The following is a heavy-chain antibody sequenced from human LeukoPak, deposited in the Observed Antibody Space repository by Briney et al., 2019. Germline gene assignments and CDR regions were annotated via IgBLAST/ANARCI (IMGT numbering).Heavy chain of an antibody. D-gene: IGHD6-19*01. V-gene: IGHV3-9*01. CDR1: GFIFDDYA. Sequence: GGSLRLSCAASGFIFDDYAMHWVRQAPGKGLEWVSGISWNSGSIGYADSVKGRFTISRDNARNSLYLQMNSLRAEDTAVYYCARGGIAVAGYYFDYWGQGTLVTVSS. CDR3: ARGGIAVAGYYFDY. CDR2: ISWNSGSI. J-gene: IGHJ4*02.